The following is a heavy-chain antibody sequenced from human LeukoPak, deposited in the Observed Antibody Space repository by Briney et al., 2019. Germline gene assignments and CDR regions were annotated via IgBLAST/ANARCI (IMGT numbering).Heavy chain of an antibody. CDR1: GGSISTSNYY. V-gene: IGHV4-39*01. CDR3: ARRIAAAGIRFDP. D-gene: IGHD6-13*01. Sequence: SETLSLTCTVSGGSISTSNYYWDWIRQPPGKGLEWIGNIFYSGSTYYSPSLKSRVTISVDTSRNQFSLKLSSVTAADTAVYYCARRIAAAGIRFDPWGQGTLVTVSS. J-gene: IGHJ5*02. CDR2: IFYSGST.